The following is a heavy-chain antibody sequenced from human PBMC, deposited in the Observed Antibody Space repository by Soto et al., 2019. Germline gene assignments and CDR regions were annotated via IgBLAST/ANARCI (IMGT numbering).Heavy chain of an antibody. Sequence: SETLSLTCTVPGGSISSYYWSWIRQPPGKGLEWIGYIYHSGSTNYNPSLKSRVTISVDRSKNQFSLKLSSVTAADTAVYYCARGGVDYYDSSGYYFSPYYFDYWGQGTLVTSPQ. CDR3: ARGGVDYYDSSGYYFSPYYFDY. CDR2: IYHSGST. CDR1: GGSISSYY. J-gene: IGHJ4*02. D-gene: IGHD3-22*01. V-gene: IGHV4-59*12.